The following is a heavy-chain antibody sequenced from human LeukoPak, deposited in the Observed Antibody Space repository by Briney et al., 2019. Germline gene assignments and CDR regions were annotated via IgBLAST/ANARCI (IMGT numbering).Heavy chain of an antibody. CDR3: ARAGALVGATPFDY. D-gene: IGHD1-26*01. CDR1: GFTFSSYW. V-gene: IGHV3-7*01. CDR2: IKQDGSEK. J-gene: IGHJ4*02. Sequence: PGGSQRLSCAASGFTFSSYWMSWVRQAPGKGLEWVANIKQDGSEKYYVDSVKGRFTISRDNAKNSLYLQMNSLRAEDTAVYYCARAGALVGATPFDYWGQGTLVTVSS.